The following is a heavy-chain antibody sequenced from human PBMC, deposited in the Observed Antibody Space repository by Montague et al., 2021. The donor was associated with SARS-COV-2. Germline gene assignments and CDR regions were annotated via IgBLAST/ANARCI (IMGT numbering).Heavy chain of an antibody. V-gene: IGHV4-59*01. Sequence: SETLSLTCTVSGDSISPFYWGWVRQPPGKGLEWIGYISYNGAAXXNPSLKSRLSMSVDTARNQFSLRLTSVTPADTAVYYCARERAFDVWGPGTLVTVSP. CDR3: ARERAFDV. CDR1: GDSISPFY. D-gene: IGHD4/OR15-4a*01. CDR2: ISYNGAA. J-gene: IGHJ4*02.